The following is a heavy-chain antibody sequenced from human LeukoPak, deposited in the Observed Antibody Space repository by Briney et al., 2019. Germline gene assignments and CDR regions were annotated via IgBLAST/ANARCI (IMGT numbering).Heavy chain of an antibody. CDR3: ARHLSGVTGYTYGRGIDY. CDR2: IKKDGSEK. Sequence: GGSLRLSCAASGFTFSSYWMSWVRQAPGKGLEWVANIKKDGSEKYYVDSVKGRFTISRDNAKTSLYLLMNSLRAEDTAVYYCARHLSGVTGYTYGRGIDYWGQGTLVTVSS. V-gene: IGHV3-7*01. J-gene: IGHJ4*02. D-gene: IGHD5-18*01. CDR1: GFTFSSYW.